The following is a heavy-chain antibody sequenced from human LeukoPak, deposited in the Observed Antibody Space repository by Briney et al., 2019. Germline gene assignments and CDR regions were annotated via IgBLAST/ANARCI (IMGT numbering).Heavy chain of an antibody. CDR2: IIPILGIA. CDR3: ARSPPGEYHDY. V-gene: IGHV1-69*04. J-gene: IGHJ4*02. CDR1: RGTFSSYA. D-gene: IGHD2-2*01. Sequence: SVKVSCKASRGTFSSYAIRWVRQAPGQGLEWMGRIIPILGIANYAQKFQGRVTITADKSTSTAYMELSSLRSEDTAVYYCARSPPGEYHDYWGQGTLVTVSS.